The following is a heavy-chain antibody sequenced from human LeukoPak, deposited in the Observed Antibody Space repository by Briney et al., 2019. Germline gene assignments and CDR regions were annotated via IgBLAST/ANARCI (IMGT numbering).Heavy chain of an antibody. Sequence: SETLSLTCAVYGASFSGYYWSWIRQPPGKGLEWIGEINHSGSINYNPSLKSRVTISVDTSKNQFSLKLNSVTAADTAVYYCARGFYGDYYFDYWGQGTLVTVSS. J-gene: IGHJ4*02. V-gene: IGHV4-34*01. CDR2: INHSGSI. CDR1: GASFSGYY. CDR3: ARGFYGDYYFDY. D-gene: IGHD4-17*01.